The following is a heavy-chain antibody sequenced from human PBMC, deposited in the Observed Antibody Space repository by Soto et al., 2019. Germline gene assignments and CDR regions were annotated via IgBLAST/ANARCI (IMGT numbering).Heavy chain of an antibody. J-gene: IGHJ5*02. CDR1: GFTFSTCS. V-gene: IGHV3-21*01. CDR2: ISATGTYT. D-gene: IGHD6-6*01. CDR3: TTEYNSRQDLNH. Sequence: EVQLVESGGGLVEPGGSLRLSCATSGFTFSTCSMNWVRQAPVQGLEWVSSISATGTYTFYADSLKGRFTISRDNARNSLFLQMNSLRVEDTALYYCTTEYNSRQDLNHWGQGALVTVSS.